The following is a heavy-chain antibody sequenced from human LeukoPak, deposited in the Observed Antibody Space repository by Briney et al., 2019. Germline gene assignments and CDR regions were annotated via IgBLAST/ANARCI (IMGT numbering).Heavy chain of an antibody. CDR1: GGSISSYY. D-gene: IGHD3-22*01. J-gene: IGHJ3*02. CDR2: IYTSGST. Sequence: PETLSLTCTVSGGSISSYYWSWIRQPAGKGLEWIGRIYTSGSTNYNPSLKSRVTMSVDTSKNQFSLKLSSVTAADTAVYYCARLTYYYDSSGYYYAFDIWGQGTMVTVSS. CDR3: ARLTYYYDSSGYYYAFDI. V-gene: IGHV4-4*07.